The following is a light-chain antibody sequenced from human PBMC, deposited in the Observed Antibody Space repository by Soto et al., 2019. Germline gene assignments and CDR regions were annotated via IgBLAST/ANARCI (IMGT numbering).Light chain of an antibody. J-gene: IGKJ5*01. CDR1: QSVSNNY. V-gene: IGKV3-20*01. Sequence: ESGFTPYQVTLSLCPVDRATLSCRASQSVSNNYLAWYQQKPGQAPRLLIYGASNRATGIPVRISGSGSGTEFTLTISSLQSEDFATYYCQQHGQWPITFCQGTRLEIK. CDR3: QQHGQWPIT. CDR2: GAS.